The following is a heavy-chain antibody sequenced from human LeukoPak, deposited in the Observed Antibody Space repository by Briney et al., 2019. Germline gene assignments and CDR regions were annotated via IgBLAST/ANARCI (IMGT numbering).Heavy chain of an antibody. Sequence: ASVKVSCKASGYTLTGYYMHWVRQAPGQGLEWMGWINPNSGGTNYAQKFQGRVTMTRDTSISTAYMELSRLRSDDTAVYYCARDKARPSSTPVGWWGQGTLVTVSS. V-gene: IGHV1-2*02. CDR3: ARDKARPSSTPVGW. D-gene: IGHD2-2*01. J-gene: IGHJ4*02. CDR1: GYTLTGYY. CDR2: INPNSGGT.